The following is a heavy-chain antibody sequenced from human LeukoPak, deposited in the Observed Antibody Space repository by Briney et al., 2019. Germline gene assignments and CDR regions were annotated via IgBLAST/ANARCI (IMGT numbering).Heavy chain of an antibody. Sequence: ASVKLSCKASGYTFTGYYMHWVRQAPGPGLEWMGWINPNSSGTTYAQKFQGRVTMTRDTSISTAYMELSRLRSDDTAVYYCARAGLWDYSDSSGYHNGAFDIWGQGTMVTVSS. CDR1: GYTFTGYY. V-gene: IGHV1-2*02. CDR3: ARAGLWDYSDSSGYHNGAFDI. J-gene: IGHJ3*02. CDR2: INPNSSGT. D-gene: IGHD3-22*01.